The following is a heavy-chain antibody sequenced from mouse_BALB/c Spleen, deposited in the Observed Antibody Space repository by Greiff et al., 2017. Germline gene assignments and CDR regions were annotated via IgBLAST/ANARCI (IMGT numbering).Heavy chain of an antibody. Sequence: EVMLVESGGGLVQPGGSRKLSCAASGFTFSSFGMHWVRQAPEKGLEWVAYISSGSSTIYYADTVKGRFTISRDNPKNTLFLQMTSLRSEDTAMYYCARSTYGNYYFDYWGQGTTLTVSS. CDR3: ARSTYGNYYFDY. J-gene: IGHJ2*01. V-gene: IGHV5-17*02. CDR1: GFTFSSFG. CDR2: ISSGSSTI. D-gene: IGHD2-1*01.